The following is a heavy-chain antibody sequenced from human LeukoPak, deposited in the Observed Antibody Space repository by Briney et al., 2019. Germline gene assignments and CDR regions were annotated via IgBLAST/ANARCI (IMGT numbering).Heavy chain of an antibody. CDR1: GFTVSSNY. Sequence: GGSLRLSCAASGFTVSSNYMTWVRQPPGKGLEWVSVVYSGGSTYYADSVKGRFTISRDNSKNTLYLQMNSLRAEDTAVYYCARGYCSGGSCYPFPFDCWGQGTLVTVSS. V-gene: IGHV3-53*01. CDR2: VYSGGST. D-gene: IGHD2-15*01. CDR3: ARGYCSGGSCYPFPFDC. J-gene: IGHJ4*02.